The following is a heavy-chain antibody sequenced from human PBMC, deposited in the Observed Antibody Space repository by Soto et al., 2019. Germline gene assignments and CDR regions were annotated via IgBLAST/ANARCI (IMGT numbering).Heavy chain of an antibody. V-gene: IGHV4-34*01. D-gene: IGHD4-4*01. CDR2: INHSGST. CDR3: ARVQRRSNLPDY. Sequence: QVQLPQWGAGLLKPSETLSLTCAVYGGSFSGYYWSWIRQPPGKGLEWIGEINHSGSTNYNPSLKSRVTISVDTSKNQFSLKLSSVTAADTAVYYCARVQRRSNLPDYWGQGTLVTVSS. CDR1: GGSFSGYY. J-gene: IGHJ4*02.